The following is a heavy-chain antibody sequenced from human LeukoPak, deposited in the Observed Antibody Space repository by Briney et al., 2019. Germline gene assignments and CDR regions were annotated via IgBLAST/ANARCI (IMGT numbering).Heavy chain of an antibody. D-gene: IGHD4-11*01. CDR3: GRRGVSTLTWVDP. J-gene: IGHJ5*02. CDR2: IYYSGTT. Sequence: SETLSLTCIVSGGSISSSSYYWGWIRQPPGKGLEWIGSIYYSGTTYYNPSLKSRLTIYVDTSKNQFSLELTSVTAADTALYYCGRRGVSTLTWVDPWGQGTLVTVSS. V-gene: IGHV4-39*01. CDR1: GGSISSSSYY.